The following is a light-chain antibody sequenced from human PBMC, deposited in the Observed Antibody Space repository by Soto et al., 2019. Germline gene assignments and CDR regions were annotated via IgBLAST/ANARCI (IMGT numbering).Light chain of an antibody. CDR2: DTS. CDR1: QSISSY. CDR3: QQGYSCRWT. J-gene: IGKJ1*01. Sequence: EIQMTQSPSTLSASVGDRATITCRASQSISSYLNWYQQKPGKAPQLLIYDTSSLQTGVPSRFSASGSGTDFSLVISGLQPEDSAIYYCQQGYSCRWTSDRGTKVEI. V-gene: IGKV1-39*01.